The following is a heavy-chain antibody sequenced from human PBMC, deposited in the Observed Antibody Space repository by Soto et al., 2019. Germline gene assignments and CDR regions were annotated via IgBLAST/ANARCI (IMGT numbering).Heavy chain of an antibody. CDR1: GFSVGSGGYS. CDR2: LHHNGAI. V-gene: IGHV4-30-2*01. Sequence: SETLSLTCAVSGFSVGSGGYSWSWIRQPPGKGLEWIGYLHHNGAIYYNPSLESRVTISLDRSNNQVSLRLASVTAADTAVYYCARGGTYYAPRGGWFDPWGQGALVTVSS. D-gene: IGHD3-10*01. J-gene: IGHJ5*02. CDR3: ARGGTYYAPRGGWFDP.